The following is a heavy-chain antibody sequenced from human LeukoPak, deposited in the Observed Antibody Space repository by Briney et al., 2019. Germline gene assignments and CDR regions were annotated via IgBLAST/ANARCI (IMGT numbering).Heavy chain of an antibody. J-gene: IGHJ4*02. V-gene: IGHV3-73*01. CDR2: IRSKTNTYAT. Sequence: QPGRSLRLSCAASGFTFSGPSIHWVRQASGQGLEWVGRIRSKTNTYATAYAASVKGRFIISRDDSKNTAYLQMNGLKTEDTAVYYCSGLRDGYQVSFDYWGQGTLVTVSS. CDR3: SGLRDGYQVSFDY. CDR1: GFTFSGPS. D-gene: IGHD5-24*01.